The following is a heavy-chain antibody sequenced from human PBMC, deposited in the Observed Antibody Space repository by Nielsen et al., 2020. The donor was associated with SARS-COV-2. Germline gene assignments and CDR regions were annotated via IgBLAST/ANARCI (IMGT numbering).Heavy chain of an antibody. V-gene: IGHV1-69*06. J-gene: IGHJ6*02. D-gene: IGHD3-3*01. CDR1: GGTFSSYA. Sequence: SVKVSCKASGGTFSSYAISWVRQAPGQGLEWMGGIIPIFGTANYAQKFQGRVTITADKSTSTAYMELSSLRSEDTAVYYCVIPPYYDFWSGYYMPGTSSLYYGMDVWGQGTTVTVSS. CDR2: IIPIFGTA. CDR3: VIPPYYDFWSGYYMPGTSSLYYGMDV.